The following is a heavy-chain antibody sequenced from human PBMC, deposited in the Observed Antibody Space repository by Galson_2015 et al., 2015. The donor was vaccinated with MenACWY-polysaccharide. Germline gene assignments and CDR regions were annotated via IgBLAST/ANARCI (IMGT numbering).Heavy chain of an antibody. CDR1: GFTFSNYW. CDR3: ARGYSCDA. J-gene: IGHJ5*02. CDR2: IKSDGSST. V-gene: IGHV3-74*01. D-gene: IGHD5-12*01. Sequence: SLRLSCAASGFTFSNYWMNWVRQAPGKGLEWVSRIKSDGSSTYYADSVKGRFTISRDNAKNTLYLQMNSLRDEDTAVYYCARGYSCDAWARGTLVTVSS.